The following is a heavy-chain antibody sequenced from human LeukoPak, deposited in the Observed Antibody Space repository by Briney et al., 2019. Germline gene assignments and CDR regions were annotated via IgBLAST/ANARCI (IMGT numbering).Heavy chain of an antibody. CDR3: ARWKYSNYIYYFDY. CDR1: GFTFSSFS. V-gene: IGHV3-23*01. D-gene: IGHD4-11*01. CDR2: ISGSGGST. J-gene: IGHJ4*02. Sequence: PGGSLRLSCAASGFTFSSFSMNWVRQAPGKGLEWVSGISGSGGSTYYADSVKGRFTISRDNSKNTLYLRMNSLRAEDTAVYYCARWKYSNYIYYFDYWGQGTLVTVSS.